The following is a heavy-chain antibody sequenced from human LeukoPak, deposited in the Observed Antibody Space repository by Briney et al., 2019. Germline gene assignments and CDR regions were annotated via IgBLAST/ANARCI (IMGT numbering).Heavy chain of an antibody. V-gene: IGHV4-59*08. CDR2: IYYSGST. CDR3: ARCASMDDDYFDY. J-gene: IGHJ4*02. Sequence: SETLSLPCTVSVHFLNLCYSKCPRQPPGKGLEWIGYIYYSGSTNYNPSLQSRVTISVDTSKNQFSLQLRAVTAAVTSVYYCARCASMDDDYFDYWGQGTLVTVSS. D-gene: IGHD2/OR15-2a*01. CDR1: VHFLNLCY.